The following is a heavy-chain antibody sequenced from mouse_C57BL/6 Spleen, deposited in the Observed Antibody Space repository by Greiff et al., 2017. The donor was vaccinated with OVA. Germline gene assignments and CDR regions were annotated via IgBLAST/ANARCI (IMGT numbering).Heavy chain of an antibody. CDR2: IYPGDGDT. J-gene: IGHJ1*03. CDR3: ARGVGWYFDV. D-gene: IGHD1-1*02. V-gene: IGHV1-80*01. CDR1: GYAFSSYW. Sequence: VKLMESGAELVKPGASVKISCKASGYAFSSYWMNWVKQRPGKGLEWIGQIYPGDGDTNYNGKFKGKATLTADKSSSTAYMQLSSLTSEDSAVYFCARGVGWYFDVWGTGTTVTVSS.